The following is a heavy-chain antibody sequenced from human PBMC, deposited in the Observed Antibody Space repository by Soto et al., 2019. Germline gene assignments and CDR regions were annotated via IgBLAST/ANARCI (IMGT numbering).Heavy chain of an antibody. CDR1: GRSISSYY. D-gene: IGHD6-13*01. CDR2: IYNSGST. V-gene: IGHV4-4*07. CDR3: ARVGYSSSWWALDY. J-gene: IGHJ4*02. Sequence: FLTCTVSGRSISSYYWSWIRQPAGKGLEWIGRIYNSGSTNYNTALKSRVTMSLDTSKNQFSLKLSSVTAAVTAVYYCARVGYSSSWWALDYWGQGTLVTVSS.